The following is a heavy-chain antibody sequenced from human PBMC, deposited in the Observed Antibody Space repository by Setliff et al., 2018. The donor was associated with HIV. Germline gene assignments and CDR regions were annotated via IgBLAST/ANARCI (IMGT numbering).Heavy chain of an antibody. CDR2: IYPGDSDT. V-gene: IGHV5-51*01. CDR3: ARALDFLTEQLNWFFPL. D-gene: IGHD3-9*01. CDR1: GYRFTSYW. Sequence: GESLKISCKASGYRFTSYWIAWVRQMPGKGLEWMGIIYPGDSDTRYSPSFQGQVTISVDKSISAAYLQWNSLKASDTAIYYCARALDFLTEQLNWFFPLWGRGTLVTVSS. J-gene: IGHJ2*01.